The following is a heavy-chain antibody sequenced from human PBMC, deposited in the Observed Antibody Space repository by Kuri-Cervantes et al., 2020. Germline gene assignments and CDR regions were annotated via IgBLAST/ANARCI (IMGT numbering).Heavy chain of an antibody. CDR3: ARDPPGIGAFDI. V-gene: IGHV3-11*01. J-gene: IGHJ3*02. CDR1: GFTFSDYY. Sequence: GESLKISCAASGFTFSDYYMSWIRQAPGKGLKWVSYISSSGSTIYYADSVKGRFTISRDNAKNSLYLQMNSLRAEDTAVYYCARDPPGIGAFDIWGQGTMVTVSS. CDR2: ISSSGSTI.